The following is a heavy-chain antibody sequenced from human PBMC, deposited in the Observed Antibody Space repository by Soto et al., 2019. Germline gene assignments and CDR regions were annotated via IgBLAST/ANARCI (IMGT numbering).Heavy chain of an antibody. J-gene: IGHJ4*02. CDR2: ISAYNGNT. CDR1: GYTFTSYG. V-gene: IGHV1-18*01. CDR3: ARGSGGYSYGWDFDY. D-gene: IGHD5-18*01. Sequence: GASVKVSCKASGYTFTSYGISWVRQAPGQGLEWMGWISAYNGNTNYAQKLQGRVTMTTDTSTSTAYMELRSLRSDDTAVYYCARGSGGYSYGWDFDYWGQGTLVTVSS.